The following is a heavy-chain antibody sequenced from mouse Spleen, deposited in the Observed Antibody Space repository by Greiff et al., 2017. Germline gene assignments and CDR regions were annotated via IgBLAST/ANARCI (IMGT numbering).Heavy chain of an antibody. CDR3: VRDADYGSSYGWYFDV. V-gene: IGHV2-9-2*01. D-gene: IGHD1-1*01. CDR2: IWTGGGT. CDR1: GFSLTSYD. J-gene: IGHJ1*01. Sequence: QVHVKQSGPGLVAPSQSLSITCTVSGFSLTSYDISWIRQPPGKGLEWLGVIWTGGGTNYNSAFMSRLSISKDNSKSQVFLKMNSLQTDDTAIYYCVRDADYGSSYGWYFDVWGAGTTVTVSS.